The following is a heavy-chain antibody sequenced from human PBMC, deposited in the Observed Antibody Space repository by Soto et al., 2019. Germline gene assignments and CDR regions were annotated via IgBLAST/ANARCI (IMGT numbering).Heavy chain of an antibody. D-gene: IGHD3-10*01. V-gene: IGHV3-49*03. Sequence: PGGSLRLSCTASGFTFGDYAMSWFRQAPGKGLEWLGFIRSKAYGGTTEYAASVKGRFTISRDDSKSMAYLQMNRLKAEYTAVYYCTRVSEGSGSHYHLDAFDTWGQGTMVTVS. CDR1: GFTFGDYA. J-gene: IGHJ3*02. CDR2: IRSKAYGGTT. CDR3: TRVSEGSGSHYHLDAFDT.